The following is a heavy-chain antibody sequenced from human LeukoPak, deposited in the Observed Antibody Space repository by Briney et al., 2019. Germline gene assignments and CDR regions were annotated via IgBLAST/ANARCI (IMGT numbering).Heavy chain of an antibody. J-gene: IGHJ4*02. V-gene: IGHV4-4*07. CDR2: IYTSANT. CDR3: ARKDGDF. CDR1: GASISSYY. Sequence: SETLSLTCTVSGASISSYYWTWIRQSAGKGLEWIGVIYTSANTNYNPSLKSRVTMSLDTSKNQLSLKLTSVTPADTAVYYCARKDGDFWGQGTLVTVSS.